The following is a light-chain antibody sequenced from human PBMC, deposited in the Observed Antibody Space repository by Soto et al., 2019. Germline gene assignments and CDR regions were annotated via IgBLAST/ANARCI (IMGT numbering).Light chain of an antibody. CDR3: QQRSNCPIT. J-gene: IGKJ5*01. CDR1: QSVSSY. CDR2: DAS. Sequence: EIVLTQSPATLSLSPGERATLSCRASQSVSSYLAWYQQKPGQAPRLLIYDASNRATGIPARFSGSGSGTDFTLTISFLEPEDFAVYYCQQRSNCPITFGQGTRLEIK. V-gene: IGKV3-11*01.